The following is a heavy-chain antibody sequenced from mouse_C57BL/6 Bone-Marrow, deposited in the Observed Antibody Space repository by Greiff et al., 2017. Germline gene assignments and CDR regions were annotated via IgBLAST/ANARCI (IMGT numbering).Heavy chain of an antibody. V-gene: IGHV1-59*01. CDR1: GYTFTSYW. J-gene: IGHJ3*01. Sequence: VQLQQPGAELVRPGTSVKLSCKASGYTFTSYWMHWVKQRPGQGLEWIGVIDPSDSYTNYNQKFKGKATLTVDTSSSTAYMQLSSLTSEDSAVYYCAREITVWGQGTLATVSA. CDR2: IDPSDSYT. D-gene: IGHD1-1*01. CDR3: AREITV.